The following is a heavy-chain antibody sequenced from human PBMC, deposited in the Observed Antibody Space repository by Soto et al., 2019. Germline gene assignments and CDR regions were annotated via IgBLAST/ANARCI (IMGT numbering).Heavy chain of an antibody. D-gene: IGHD4-17*01. CDR2: ISSSGSTI. Sequence: PGGSLRLSCAASGFTFSDYYMSWIRQAPGKGLEWVSYISSSGSTIYYADSVKGRFTISRDNAKNSLYLQMNSLRAEDTAVYYSARDLDYGDYYFDYWGQGTLVTVSS. CDR1: GFTFSDYY. CDR3: ARDLDYGDYYFDY. V-gene: IGHV3-11*01. J-gene: IGHJ4*02.